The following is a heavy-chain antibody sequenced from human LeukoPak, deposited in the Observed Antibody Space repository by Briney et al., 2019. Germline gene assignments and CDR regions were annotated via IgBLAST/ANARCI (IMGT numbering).Heavy chain of an antibody. V-gene: IGHV3-7*01. D-gene: IGHD6-19*01. CDR1: GFTFSSYW. CDR3: ASVAVGIAVAGTLAFDI. Sequence: GGSLRLSCAASGFTFSSYWMSWVRQAPGKGLEWVANIKQDGSEKYYVDSVKGRFTISRDNAKNSLYLQMNSLRAEDTAVYYCASVAVGIAVAGTLAFDIWGQGTMVTVSS. J-gene: IGHJ3*02. CDR2: IKQDGSEK.